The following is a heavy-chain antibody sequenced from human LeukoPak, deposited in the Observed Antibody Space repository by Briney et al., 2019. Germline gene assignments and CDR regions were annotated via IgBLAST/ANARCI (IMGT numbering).Heavy chain of an antibody. V-gene: IGHV1-69*06. Sequence: VASVKVSCKASGGTFKNYAINWVRQAPGQGLEWMGEIIPIFDTTNYAQEFQGRVTITADKSTTTAYMELSSLISEDTALYYCARGNCGTTGCYLGNWGQGTLVTVSS. CDR2: IIPIFDTT. D-gene: IGHD2-2*01. CDR3: ARGNCGTTGCYLGN. J-gene: IGHJ4*02. CDR1: GGTFKNYA.